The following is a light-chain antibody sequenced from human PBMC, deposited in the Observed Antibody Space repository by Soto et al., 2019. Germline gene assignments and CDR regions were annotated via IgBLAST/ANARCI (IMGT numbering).Light chain of an antibody. CDR2: EVS. CDR1: SSDVGGYNY. Sequence: QSALTQPASVSGSPGQSITISCTGTSSDVGGYNYVSWYQQYPGKAPKLMIYEVSNRPSGVSDRFSGSKSGNTASLTISGLQAEDEADYYCSSYASSSTVLFGGGTKLTAL. CDR3: SSYASSSTVL. J-gene: IGLJ2*01. V-gene: IGLV2-14*01.